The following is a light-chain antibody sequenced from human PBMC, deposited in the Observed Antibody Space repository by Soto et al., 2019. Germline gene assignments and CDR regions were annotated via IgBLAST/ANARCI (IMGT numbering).Light chain of an antibody. CDR1: HSVGSN. CDR2: GAY. CDR3: QQYNDWSPIT. Sequence: EIVMTQSPATLSVSPGERATLSCRASHSVGSNLAWYRQKPGQAPGLIIYGAYTRATDIPARFSGSGSGTEFTLTISSLLSEDFAVYYCQQYNDWSPITCGPGTRLEIK. V-gene: IGKV3-15*01. J-gene: IGKJ5*01.